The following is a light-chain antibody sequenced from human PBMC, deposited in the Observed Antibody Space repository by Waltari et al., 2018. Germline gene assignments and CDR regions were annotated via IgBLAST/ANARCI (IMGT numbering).Light chain of an antibody. CDR2: QVS. CDR3: SSCAGSNAVL. Sequence: QSALTQPPSASGSPGQSVTISCTGTSDDVGGYNYVSWYQQHPSKDPTFLIYQVSNVPSGVPDRLSGSKSGNSASLTVSGLQAEDEADYYCSSCAGSNAVLFGGGTKLTVL. CDR1: SDDVGGYNY. V-gene: IGLV2-8*01. J-gene: IGLJ2*01.